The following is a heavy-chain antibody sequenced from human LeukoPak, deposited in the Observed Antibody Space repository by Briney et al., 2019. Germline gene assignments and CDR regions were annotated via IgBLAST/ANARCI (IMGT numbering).Heavy chain of an antibody. Sequence: SKTLSLTCAVYGGSFSGYYWSWIRQPPGKGLEWIGEINHSGSTNYNPSLKSRVTISVDTSKNQFSLKLSSVTAADTAVYYCARRGATLRYWGQGTLVTVSS. CDR1: GGSFSGYY. J-gene: IGHJ4*02. CDR3: ARRGATLRY. CDR2: INHSGST. D-gene: IGHD1-26*01. V-gene: IGHV4-34*01.